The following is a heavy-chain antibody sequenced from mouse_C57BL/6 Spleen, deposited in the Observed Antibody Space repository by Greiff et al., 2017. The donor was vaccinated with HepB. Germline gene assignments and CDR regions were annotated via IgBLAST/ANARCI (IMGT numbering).Heavy chain of an antibody. V-gene: IGHV1-26*01. Sequence: EVQLQQSGPELVKPGASVKISCKASGYTFTDYYMNWVKQSPGKSLEWIGDINPNNGGTSYNQKFKGKATLTVDKSSSTAYMELRSLASEDSAVYYCAGGSGYFDDWGTGTTVTVSS. CDR2: INPNNGGT. CDR1: GYTFTDYY. D-gene: IGHD1-1*01. J-gene: IGHJ1*03. CDR3: AGGSGYFDD.